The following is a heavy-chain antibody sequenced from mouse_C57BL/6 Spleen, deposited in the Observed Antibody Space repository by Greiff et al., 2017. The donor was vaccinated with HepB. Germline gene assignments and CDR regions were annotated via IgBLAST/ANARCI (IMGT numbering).Heavy chain of an antibody. V-gene: IGHV1-64*01. CDR1: GYTFTSYW. J-gene: IGHJ2*01. CDR3: ARPLITTVVDY. Sequence: QVQLKQPGAELVKPGASVKLSCKASGYTFTSYWMHWVKQRPGQGLEWIGMIHPNSGSTNYNEKFKSKATLTVDKSSSTAYMQLSSLTSEDSAVYYCARPLITTVVDYWGQGTTLTVSS. CDR2: IHPNSGST. D-gene: IGHD1-1*01.